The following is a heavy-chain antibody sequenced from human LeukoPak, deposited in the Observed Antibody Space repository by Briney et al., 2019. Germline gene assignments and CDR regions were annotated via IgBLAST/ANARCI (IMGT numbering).Heavy chain of an antibody. V-gene: IGHV3-23*01. Sequence: GGSLRLSCAASGFSLSNYNMNWVRQAPGKGPAWVAGISASGGSKSYADSVKARLSISRDNSKNMLYLQMNSLTVEDTALYYCAKRKHSGSYTFDYWGQGTLVTVSS. CDR1: GFSLSNYN. CDR3: AKRKHSGSYTFDY. D-gene: IGHD1-26*01. CDR2: ISASGGSK. J-gene: IGHJ4*02.